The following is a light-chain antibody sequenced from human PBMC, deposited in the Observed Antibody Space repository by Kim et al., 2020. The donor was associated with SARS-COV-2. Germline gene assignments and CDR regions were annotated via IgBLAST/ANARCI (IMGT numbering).Light chain of an antibody. Sequence: QRPTISCAGSSTNVGINAVNWYQQLPGTAPKLLMYSNSQRTSGVPDRFSGSKSGTSASLAISGLQSEDEADYYCAAYDDSQSGLVFGGGTQLTVL. J-gene: IGLJ2*01. V-gene: IGLV1-44*01. CDR1: STNVGINA. CDR2: SNS. CDR3: AAYDDSQSGLV.